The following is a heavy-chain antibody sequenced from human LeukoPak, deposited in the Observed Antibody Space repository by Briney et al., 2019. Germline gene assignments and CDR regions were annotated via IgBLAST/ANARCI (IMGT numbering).Heavy chain of an antibody. V-gene: IGHV1-69*13. J-gene: IGHJ4*02. Sequence: AASVKVSCKASGGTFSSYAISWVRQAPGQGLEWMGGIIPIFGTANYAQKFQGRVTITADESTSTAYMELSSLRSEDTAVYYCARVTTYYYDSSGSMLDYWGQGTLVTVS. CDR2: IIPIFGTA. CDR3: ARVTTYYYDSSGSMLDY. D-gene: IGHD3-22*01. CDR1: GGTFSSYA.